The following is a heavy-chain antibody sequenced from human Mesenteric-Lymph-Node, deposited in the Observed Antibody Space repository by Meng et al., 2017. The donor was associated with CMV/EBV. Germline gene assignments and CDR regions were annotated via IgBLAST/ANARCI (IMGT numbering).Heavy chain of an antibody. CDR1: GGSFSGYY. CDR3: ARGRIDRTDY. CDR2: IHHSGST. D-gene: IGHD2/OR15-2a*01. V-gene: IGHV4-34*01. Sequence: SETLSLTCALYGGSFSGYYWSWICQPPWKGLEWIGEIHHSGSTHYNPSLKSRVTMSLDTSKNQFSLKLSSVTAADTAVYYCARGRIDRTDYWGQGTRVTVSS. J-gene: IGHJ4*02.